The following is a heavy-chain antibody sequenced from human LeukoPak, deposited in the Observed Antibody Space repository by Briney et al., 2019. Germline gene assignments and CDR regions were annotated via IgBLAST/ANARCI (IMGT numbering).Heavy chain of an antibody. CDR1: GGTFSSYA. Sequence: GASVKVSCKASGGTFSSYAISWVRQAPGQGLEWMGRIIPIFGIANYAQKFQGRVTITADKSTSTAYMELSSLRSEDTAVYYCARVSSGWLDYWGQGTLVTVSS. V-gene: IGHV1-69*04. D-gene: IGHD6-19*01. CDR2: IIPIFGIA. J-gene: IGHJ4*02. CDR3: ARVSSGWLDY.